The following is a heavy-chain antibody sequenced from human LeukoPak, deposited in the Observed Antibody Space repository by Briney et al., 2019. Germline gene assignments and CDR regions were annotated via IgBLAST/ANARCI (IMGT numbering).Heavy chain of an antibody. D-gene: IGHD3-10*01. J-gene: IGHJ5*02. CDR2: INPSGGST. V-gene: IGHV1-46*01. Sequence: GASVKVSCKASGYTFTSYYMHWVRQAPGQGLEWMGIINPSGGSTSYAQKFQGRVTMTRDMSTSTVYMELSSLRSEDTAVYYCARDLTMVRGARYRPYNWFDAWGQGTLVTVSP. CDR3: ARDLTMVRGARYRPYNWFDA. CDR1: GYTFTSYY.